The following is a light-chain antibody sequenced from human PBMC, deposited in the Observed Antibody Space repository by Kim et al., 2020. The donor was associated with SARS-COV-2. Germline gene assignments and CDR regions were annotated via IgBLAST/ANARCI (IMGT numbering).Light chain of an antibody. CDR3: SSFATRSTLV. J-gene: IGLJ3*02. V-gene: IGLV2-14*03. Sequence: QSALTQPASVSGSPGQSITISCTGTISNIGSYNYVSWHQQHPGKAPKLMIYDVNKRPSGISSRFSGSKSGSTASLTISGLQSEDEADCYCSSFATRSTLVFGGGTK. CDR2: DVN. CDR1: ISNIGSYNY.